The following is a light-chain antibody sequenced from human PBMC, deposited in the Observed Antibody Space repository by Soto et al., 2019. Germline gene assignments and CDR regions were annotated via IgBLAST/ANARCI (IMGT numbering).Light chain of an antibody. CDR3: QQYIDSPRT. J-gene: IGKJ1*01. V-gene: IGKV3-20*01. CDR2: GVS. Sequence: EIVLTQSPGTLALSLGDGATLSCRASQTVNRNYLAWYYQKPGQPPRLLIYGVSNRAPGVPDRFSGGGSGTEFTLTIVRLEPDDFGTYYCQQYIDSPRTFGQGTRV. CDR1: QTVNRNY.